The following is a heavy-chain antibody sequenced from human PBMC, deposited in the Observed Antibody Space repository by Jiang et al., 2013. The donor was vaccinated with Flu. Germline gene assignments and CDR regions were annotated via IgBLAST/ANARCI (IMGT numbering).Heavy chain of an antibody. V-gene: IGHV3-23*01. CDR2: ISGGGGDGT. CDR3: AKLTDYFDSSGNFHY. D-gene: IGHD3-22*01. J-gene: IGHJ4*02. CDR1: IHLFQLC. Sequence: LVQPGGSLETLLCSLWIHLFQLCHELGPPGSREGAGVVSGISGGGGDGTYYSDSVKGRFIISRDNSKSLLFLQMNTLRADDTAVYFCAKLTDYFDSSGNFHYWGQGTLVTVSS.